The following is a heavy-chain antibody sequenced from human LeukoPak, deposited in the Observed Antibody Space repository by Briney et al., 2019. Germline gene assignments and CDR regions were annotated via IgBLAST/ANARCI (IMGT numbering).Heavy chain of an antibody. D-gene: IGHD2-2*01. Sequence: SVKVSCKASGGTFSSYAISWVRQAPGQGLEWMGGIIPIFGTANYAQKFQGRVTSTADESTSTAYMELSSLRSEDTAVYFCARDQRSSTSRSGGTYYYGMDVWGQGTTIPVSS. CDR3: ARDQRSSTSRSGGTYYYGMDV. CDR1: GGTFSSYA. V-gene: IGHV1-69*13. J-gene: IGHJ6*02. CDR2: IIPIFGTA.